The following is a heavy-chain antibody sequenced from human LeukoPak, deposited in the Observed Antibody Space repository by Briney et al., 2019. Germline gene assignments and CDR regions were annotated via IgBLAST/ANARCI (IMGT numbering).Heavy chain of an antibody. J-gene: IGHJ6*02. V-gene: IGHV1-69*04. D-gene: IGHD3-3*01. CDR1: VGTFSSYA. CDR2: IIPILGIA. Sequence: GASVKVSCKASVGTFSSYAISWVRQAPGQGLEWMGRIIPILGIANYAQKFQGRVTITADKSTSTAYMELSSLRSEATAVYYCARLEWLLSRYYYYYGMDVWGQGTTVSVSS. CDR3: ARLEWLLSRYYYYYGMDV.